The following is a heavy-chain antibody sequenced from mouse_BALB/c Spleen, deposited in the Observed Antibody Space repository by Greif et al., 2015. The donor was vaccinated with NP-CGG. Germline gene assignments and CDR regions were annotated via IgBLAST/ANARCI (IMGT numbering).Heavy chain of an antibody. J-gene: IGHJ4*01. CDR3: ARHHYGSSYYYAMDY. D-gene: IGHD1-1*01. V-gene: IGHV2-6-2*01. CDR1: GFSLTSYG. CDR2: IWSDGST. Sequence: VQLQPSGPDLVAPSQSLSITCTVSGFSLTSYGVHWVRQPPGKGLEWLVVIWSDGSTTYNSALKSRLSIRKDDSKSQVFLKMNSLQTDDTAMYYCARHHYGSSYYYAMDYWGQGTSVTVSS.